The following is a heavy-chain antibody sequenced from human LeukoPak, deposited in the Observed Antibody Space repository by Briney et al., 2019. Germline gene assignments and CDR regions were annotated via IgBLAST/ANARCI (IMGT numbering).Heavy chain of an antibody. J-gene: IGHJ4*02. CDR2: ISGSGGST. Sequence: GGTLRLSCAASGFTFSSYGMSWVRQAPGKGLEWVSAISGSGGSTYYADSVKGRFTISRDNSKNTLYLQMNSLRAEDTAVYYCAKDLLGGGDLNWGQGTLVTVSS. V-gene: IGHV3-23*01. D-gene: IGHD2-21*02. CDR3: AKDLLGGGDLN. CDR1: GFTFSSYG.